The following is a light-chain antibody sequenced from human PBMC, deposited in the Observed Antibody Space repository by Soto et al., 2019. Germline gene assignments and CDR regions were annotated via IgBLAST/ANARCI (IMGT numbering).Light chain of an antibody. CDR3: QQRINWPLT. V-gene: IGKV3-11*01. J-gene: IGKJ4*01. Sequence: EIVLTQSPATLSLSPGERATLSCSASQSVTTFLAWYQQKPGQAPRLLIYDVSDRATGIPARFSGSGSGTDFTLTISNLEPEDFAVYYCQQRINWPLTFGGGTKVEIK. CDR1: QSVTTF. CDR2: DVS.